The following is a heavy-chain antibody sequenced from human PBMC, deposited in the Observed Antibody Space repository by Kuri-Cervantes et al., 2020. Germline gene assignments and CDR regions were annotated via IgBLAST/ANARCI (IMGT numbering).Heavy chain of an antibody. V-gene: IGHV1-18*01. Sequence: SVKVSCKASGYTFTSYGISWARQAPGQGLEWMGWISAYNGNTNYAQKLQGRVTMTTDTSTSTAYMELRSLRSDDTAVYYCARDHPPYYYYYGMDVWGQGTTVTVSS. CDR2: ISAYNGNT. J-gene: IGHJ6*02. CDR3: ARDHPPYYYYYGMDV. CDR1: GYTFTSYG.